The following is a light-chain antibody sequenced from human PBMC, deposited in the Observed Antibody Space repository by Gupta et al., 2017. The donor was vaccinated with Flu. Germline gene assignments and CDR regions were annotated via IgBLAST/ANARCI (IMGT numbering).Light chain of an antibody. J-gene: IGLJ1*01. V-gene: IGLV2-23*01. CDR1: SSDVGSFNL. CDR2: EDS. Sequence: QSALTQPASVSGSPGQSIPISCPGTSSDVGSFNLVSWYQQHPGKTPKLITYEDSKRPSGVSNRFSGSKSGNTASLTISGLQAEDEADYYCCSYAGSGASYVFGTGTKVTVL. CDR3: CSYAGSGASYV.